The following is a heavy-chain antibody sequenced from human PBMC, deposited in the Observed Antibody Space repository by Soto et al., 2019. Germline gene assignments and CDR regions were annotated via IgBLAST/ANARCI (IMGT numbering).Heavy chain of an antibody. Sequence: PGGSLRLSCAASGFTFSNAWMNWVRQAPGKGLEWVGRIKSKTDGGTTDYAAPVKGRFTISRDDSKNTLYLQMNSLKTEDTAVYYCTTGAISGFLEWTLYFDYWGQGTLVTVSS. CDR2: IKSKTDGGTT. CDR1: GFTFSNAW. CDR3: TTGAISGFLEWTLYFDY. D-gene: IGHD3-3*01. J-gene: IGHJ4*02. V-gene: IGHV3-15*07.